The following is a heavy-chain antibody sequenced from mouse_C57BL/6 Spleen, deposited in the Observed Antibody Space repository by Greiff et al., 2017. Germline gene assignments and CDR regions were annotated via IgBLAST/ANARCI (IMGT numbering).Heavy chain of an antibody. CDR1: GYTFTSYW. D-gene: IGHD2-4*01. Sequence: HVQLQQPGAELVKPGASVKLSCKASGYTFTSYWMHWVKQRPGQGLEWIGMIHPNSGSTNYNEKFKSKATLTVDKSSSTAYMQLSSLTSEDSAVDYCARSGTYDYDVGAYWGQGTLVTVSA. CDR3: ARSGTYDYDVGAY. J-gene: IGHJ3*01. CDR2: IHPNSGST. V-gene: IGHV1-64*01.